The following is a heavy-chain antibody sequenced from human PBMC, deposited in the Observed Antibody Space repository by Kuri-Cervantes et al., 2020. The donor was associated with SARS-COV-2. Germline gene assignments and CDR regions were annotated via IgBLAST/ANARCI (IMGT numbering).Heavy chain of an antibody. J-gene: IGHJ4*02. V-gene: IGHV3-7*01. CDR2: IKQDGSEK. CDR1: GFTFSSYW. D-gene: IGHD1-20*01. Sequence: GESLKISCAASGFTFSSYWMSWGRQAPGKGLEWVANIKQDGSEKYYVDSVKGRFTISRDNSKNTLYLQMNSLRAEDTAVYYCAKVTAATGYFDYWGQGTLVTVSS. CDR3: AKVTAATGYFDY.